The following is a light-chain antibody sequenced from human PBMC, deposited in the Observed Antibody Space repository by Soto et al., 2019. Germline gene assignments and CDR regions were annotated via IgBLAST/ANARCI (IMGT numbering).Light chain of an antibody. CDR1: QDIGDY. Sequence: DIQRTQSPSSLSASVGDRVTITCQASQDIGDYLNWYQQKPGKAPKLLITDASNLQTGVPSRFSGSGSGTDFTFIINSLQPEDIATDYGQQYDGLPPTFGGGSTVEIK. J-gene: IGKJ4*01. V-gene: IGKV1-33*01. CDR3: QQYDGLPPT. CDR2: DAS.